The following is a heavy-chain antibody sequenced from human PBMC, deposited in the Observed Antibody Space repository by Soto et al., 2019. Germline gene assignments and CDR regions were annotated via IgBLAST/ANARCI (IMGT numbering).Heavy chain of an antibody. CDR3: ARNQGDYVWGSYPFDY. J-gene: IGHJ4*02. CDR2: IYYSGST. D-gene: IGHD3-16*02. V-gene: IGHV4-31*03. CDR1: GGSISSGGYY. Sequence: PSETLSLTCTVSGGSISSGGYYWSWIRQHPGKGLEWIGYIYYSGSTYYNPSLKSRVTISVDTSKNQFSLKLSSVTAADTAVYYCARNQGDYVWGSYPFDYWGQGTLVTVSS.